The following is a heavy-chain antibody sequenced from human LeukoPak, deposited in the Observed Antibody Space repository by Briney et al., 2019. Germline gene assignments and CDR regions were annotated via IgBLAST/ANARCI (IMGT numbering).Heavy chain of an antibody. D-gene: IGHD3-9*01. V-gene: IGHV3-23*01. J-gene: IGHJ5*02. Sequence: SGGSLRLSCAASGFTFSSDAMSWVRQAPGKGLEWVSAISGSGGSTYYADSVKGRFTISRDNSKNTLYLQMNSLRAEDTAVYYCAKDQERLRYFDWLLSPNWFDPWGQGTLVTVSS. CDR2: ISGSGGST. CDR1: GFTFSSDA. CDR3: AKDQERLRYFDWLLSPNWFDP.